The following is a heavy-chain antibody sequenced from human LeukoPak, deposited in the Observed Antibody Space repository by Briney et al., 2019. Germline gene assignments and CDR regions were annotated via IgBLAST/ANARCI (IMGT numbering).Heavy chain of an antibody. J-gene: IGHJ4*02. CDR1: GGSISSYY. V-gene: IGHV4-59*08. CDR2: IYYSGST. Sequence: SETLSLTCTVSGGSISSYYWSWTRQPPGKGLEWIGYIYYSGSTNYNPSLKSRVTISVDTSKNQFSLKLSSVTAADTAVYYCARLSIASSPHPFDYWGQGTLVTVSS. D-gene: IGHD6-6*01. CDR3: ARLSIASSPHPFDY.